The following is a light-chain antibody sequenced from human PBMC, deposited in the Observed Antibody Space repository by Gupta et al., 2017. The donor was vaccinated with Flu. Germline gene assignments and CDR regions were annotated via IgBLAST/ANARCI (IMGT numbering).Light chain of an antibody. J-gene: IGLJ2*01. Sequence: QSVLTQPPSASGTPGQRVTISCSGSSSNIGSNTVNWYQQLPGTAPKLLIYSNNQRPSGVPYRFSGSKSGTSASLAISGLQSEDEADYYCAAGDDSLNGVVVGGGTKLTVL. CDR3: AAGDDSLNGVV. CDR1: SSNIGSNT. V-gene: IGLV1-44*01. CDR2: SNN.